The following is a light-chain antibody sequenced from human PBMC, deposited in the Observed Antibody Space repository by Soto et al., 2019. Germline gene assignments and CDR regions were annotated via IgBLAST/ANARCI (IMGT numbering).Light chain of an antibody. CDR1: QSVSSY. Sequence: EIVLTQSPATRSLSPGERATLSCRASQSVSSYLAWYQQKPGQAPRLLIYDASNRATGIPARFSGSGSGTDFTLTISSLEPEDFAVYYCQQRSNWPPFGPGTKVDIK. V-gene: IGKV3-11*01. CDR2: DAS. J-gene: IGKJ3*01. CDR3: QQRSNWPP.